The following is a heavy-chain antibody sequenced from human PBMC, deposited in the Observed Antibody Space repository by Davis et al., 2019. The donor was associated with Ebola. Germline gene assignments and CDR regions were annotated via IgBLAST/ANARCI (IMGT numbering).Heavy chain of an antibody. CDR3: ARDQVVTLGVYYGMDV. J-gene: IGHJ6*02. D-gene: IGHD4-23*01. Sequence: AASVKVSCRASGYTFTSYGISWVRQAPGQGLEWMGWISAYNGNTNYAQKLQGRVTMTTDTSTSTAYMELRSLRSDDTAVYYCARDQVVTLGVYYGMDVWGQGTTVTVSS. CDR2: ISAYNGNT. V-gene: IGHV1-18*01. CDR1: GYTFTSYG.